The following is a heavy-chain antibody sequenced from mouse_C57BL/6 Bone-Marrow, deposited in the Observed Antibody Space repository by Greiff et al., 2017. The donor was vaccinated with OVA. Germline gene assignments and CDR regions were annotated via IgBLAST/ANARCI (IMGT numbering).Heavy chain of an antibody. J-gene: IGHJ3*01. D-gene: IGHD3-2*02. CDR1: GFTFNTYA. V-gene: IGHV10-3*01. CDR3: VREGEGSGYVRFAY. CDR2: IRSKSSNYAT. Sequence: DVKLVESGGGLVQPKGSLKLSCAASGFTFNTYAMHWVRQAPGKGLEWVARIRSKSSNYATYYADSVKDRFTISRDDSQSMLYLQMNNLKTEDTAMYYCVREGEGSGYVRFAYWGQGTLVTVSA.